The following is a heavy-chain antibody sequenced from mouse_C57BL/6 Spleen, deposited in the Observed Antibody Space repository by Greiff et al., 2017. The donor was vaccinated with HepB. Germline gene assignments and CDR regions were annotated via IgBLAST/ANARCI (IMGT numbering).Heavy chain of an antibody. D-gene: IGHD1-1*01. J-gene: IGHJ1*03. V-gene: IGHV1-42*01. CDR2: INPSTGGT. Sequence: EVKLVESGPELVKPGASVKISCKASGYSFTGYYMNWVKQSPEKSLEWIGEINPSTGGTTYNQKFKAKATLTVDKSSSTAYMQLKSLTSEDSAVYYCARWGITTVNWYFDVWGTGTTVTVSS. CDR3: ARWGITTVNWYFDV. CDR1: GYSFTGYY.